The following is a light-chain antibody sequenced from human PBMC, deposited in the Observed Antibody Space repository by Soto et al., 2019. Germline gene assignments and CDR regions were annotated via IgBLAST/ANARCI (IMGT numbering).Light chain of an antibody. CDR2: AAS. CDR3: QKYDIAPRT. Sequence: DIQMTQSPSSLSSSVGDRVTITCRASQDINNYLAWYQQTPGKVPKLLIYAASTLQSGVPTCFSGSGSGTDFPLTISSLQHEDVATYYCQKYDIAPRTFGGGTKVEIK. J-gene: IGKJ4*01. V-gene: IGKV1-27*01. CDR1: QDINNY.